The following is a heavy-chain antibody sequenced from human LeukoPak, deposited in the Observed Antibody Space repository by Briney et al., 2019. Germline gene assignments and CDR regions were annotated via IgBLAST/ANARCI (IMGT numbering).Heavy chain of an antibody. D-gene: IGHD2-2*01. J-gene: IGHJ4*02. CDR3: ARAAAVCSSTSCYGHY. CDR2: IWYDGSNK. CDR1: GFTFSSYG. Sequence: GGSLRLSCAASGFTFSSYGMHWVRQAPGKGLEWVAVIWYDGSNKYYADSVKGRFTISRDNSKNTLYLQMHSLRAEDTAIYYCARAAAVCSSTSCYGHYWGQGTLVTVSS. V-gene: IGHV3-33*01.